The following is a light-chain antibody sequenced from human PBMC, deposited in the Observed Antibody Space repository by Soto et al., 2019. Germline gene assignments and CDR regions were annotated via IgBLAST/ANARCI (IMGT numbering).Light chain of an antibody. V-gene: IGKV1-12*01. CDR2: AAS. J-gene: IGKJ5*01. CDR3: QQGYSFPIT. CDR1: QVVSNW. Sequence: DIQMTQSPSSVSASVGDRVTITCRASQVVSNWLAWYRQTPGIAPKVLIYAASRLQSGVPSRFSGSGSGTDFTLTISSLQPEDFGTYYCQQGYSFPITFGQGTRLEI.